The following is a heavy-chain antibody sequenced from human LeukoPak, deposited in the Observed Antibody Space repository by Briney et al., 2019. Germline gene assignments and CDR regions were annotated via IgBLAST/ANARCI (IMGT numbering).Heavy chain of an antibody. Sequence: SLRLSCAASGLIDRRNYWSWVRQPGGKRLEGVAVIYIGGSTYYADCVKGRFTISRDNSKNTLYLQMNSLRGEDTAVYYCASRAPYSSGWYYFDYWGQGTLVTVSS. CDR1: GLIDRRNY. CDR3: ASRAPYSSGWYYFDY. D-gene: IGHD6-19*01. V-gene: IGHV3-66*02. J-gene: IGHJ4*02. CDR2: IYIGGST.